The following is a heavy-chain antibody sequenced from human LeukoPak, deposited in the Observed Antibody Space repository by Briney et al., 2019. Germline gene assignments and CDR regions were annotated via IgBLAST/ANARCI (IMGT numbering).Heavy chain of an antibody. CDR2: TNPSGGST. D-gene: IGHD1-26*01. CDR3: ARGSGSGSYRGYYFDY. J-gene: IGHJ4*02. CDR1: GYTFTSYY. V-gene: IGHV1-46*01. Sequence: ASVKVSCKASGYTFTSYYMHWVRQAPGQGLEWMGITNPSGGSTSYAQKFQGRVTMTRDTSTSTVYMELSSLRSEDTAVYYCARGSGSGSYRGYYFDYWGQGTLVTVSS.